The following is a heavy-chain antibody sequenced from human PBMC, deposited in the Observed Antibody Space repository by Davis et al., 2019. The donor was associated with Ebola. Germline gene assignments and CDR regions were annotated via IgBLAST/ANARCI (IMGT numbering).Heavy chain of an antibody. D-gene: IGHD4-11*01. V-gene: IGHV3-30-3*01. CDR2: ISYDGSNK. J-gene: IGHJ2*01. CDR3: ARDAYSTESYWYFDL. Sequence: GESLKISCAASGFTFSSYAMHWVRQAPGKGLEWVAVISYDGSNKYYADSVKGRFTISRDNSKNTLYLQMNSLRAEDTAVYYCARDAYSTESYWYFDLWGRGTLVTVSS. CDR1: GFTFSSYA.